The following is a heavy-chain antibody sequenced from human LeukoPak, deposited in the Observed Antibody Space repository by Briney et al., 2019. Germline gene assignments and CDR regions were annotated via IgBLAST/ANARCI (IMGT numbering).Heavy chain of an antibody. J-gene: IGHJ4*02. Sequence: PGGSLRLSCAVSGFTFTNYPMIWVRQAPGRGLTWVSGISGSGGSTYYADSVKGRFTISRDNPRSTLYLQMSSLRAEDTAVYYCARKLSGYAPFDCWGQGTLVTVSS. CDR1: GFTFTNYP. CDR2: ISGSGGST. D-gene: IGHD5-12*01. CDR3: ARKLSGYAPFDC. V-gene: IGHV3-23*01.